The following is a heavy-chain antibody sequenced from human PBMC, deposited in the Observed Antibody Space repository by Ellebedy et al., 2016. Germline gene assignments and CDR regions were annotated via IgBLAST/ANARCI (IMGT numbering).Heavy chain of an antibody. CDR2: IHSDGTT. J-gene: IGHJ4*02. CDR3: ARIGYDTRAQPADC. CDR1: GFTVSNNY. V-gene: IGHV3-66*01. D-gene: IGHD3-22*01. Sequence: GESLKISCAASGFTVSNNYMSWVRQASGKGLEWVSVIHSDGTTYYADSVKGRFTVSRDNSRNTLYLQMNSLRVEDTAIYYCARIGYDTRAQPADCWGQGTLVTVSS.